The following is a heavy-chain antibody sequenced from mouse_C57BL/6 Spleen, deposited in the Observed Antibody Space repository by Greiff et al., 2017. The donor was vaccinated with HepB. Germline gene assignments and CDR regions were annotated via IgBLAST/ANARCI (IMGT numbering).Heavy chain of an antibody. Sequence: VMLVESGPELVKPGASVKISCKASGYAFSSSWMNWVKQRPGHGLEWIGEILPGSGSTNYNEKFKGKATFTADTSSNTAYMQLSNLTTEDSAIYYCARRGPDFDYWGQGTTLTVSS. CDR3: ARRGPDFDY. CDR2: ILPGSGST. CDR1: GYAFSSSW. J-gene: IGHJ2*01. V-gene: IGHV1-9*01.